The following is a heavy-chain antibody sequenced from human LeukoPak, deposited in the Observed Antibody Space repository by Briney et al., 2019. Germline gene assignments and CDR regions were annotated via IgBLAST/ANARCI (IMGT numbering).Heavy chain of an antibody. CDR2: IYTSGST. D-gene: IGHD3-16*02. Sequence: SQTLSLTFTVSGGSISSGSYYWSWIRQPAGKGLEWIGRIYTSGSTNYNPSLKSRVTISVDTSKNQFSLKLSSVTAADTAVYYCASTLFTFGGVIANDYWGQGTVVTVSS. CDR1: GGSISSGSYY. V-gene: IGHV4-61*02. J-gene: IGHJ4*02. CDR3: ASTLFTFGGVIANDY.